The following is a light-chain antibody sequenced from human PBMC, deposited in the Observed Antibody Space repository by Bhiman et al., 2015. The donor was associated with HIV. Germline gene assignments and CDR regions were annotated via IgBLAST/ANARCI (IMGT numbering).Light chain of an antibody. CDR2: QNN. J-gene: IGLJ2*01. CDR3: QSAGSSASYEV. V-gene: IGLV3-25*03. CDR1: NIESKS. Sequence: PGKTARMTCGGNNIESKSVHWYQQKPGQSPVLVIYQNNKRPSGIPERFSGSSSGTTVTLTISGVQAEDEADYYCQSAGSSASYEVFGGGTKLTVL.